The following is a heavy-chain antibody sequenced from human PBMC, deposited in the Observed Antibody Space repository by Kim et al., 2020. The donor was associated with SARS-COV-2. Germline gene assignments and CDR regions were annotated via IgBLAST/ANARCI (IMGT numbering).Heavy chain of an antibody. Sequence: GGSLRLSCAASGFTFGDYAMHWVRQAPGKGLEWVSGISWNSGSIGYADSVKGRFTISRDNAKNSLYLQMNSLRAEDTALYYCAKDIHAAAGTFFYYYYGMDVWGQGTTVTVSS. CDR1: GFTFGDYA. CDR3: AKDIHAAAGTFFYYYYGMDV. D-gene: IGHD6-13*01. V-gene: IGHV3-9*01. J-gene: IGHJ6*02. CDR2: ISWNSGSI.